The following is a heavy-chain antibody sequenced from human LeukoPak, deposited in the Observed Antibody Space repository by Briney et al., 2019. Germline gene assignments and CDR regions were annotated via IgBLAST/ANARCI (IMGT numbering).Heavy chain of an antibody. V-gene: IGHV3-21*04. Sequence: KSGGSLRLSCAASGFTFSSYSMNWVRQAPGKGLEWVSSISSSSSYIYYADSVKGRFTISRDNSKNTLYLQMNSLRAEDTAVYYCAKNRLTSYYYMDVWGKGTTVTVSS. J-gene: IGHJ6*03. CDR2: ISSSSSYI. D-gene: IGHD1-1*01. CDR1: GFTFSSYS. CDR3: AKNRLTSYYYMDV.